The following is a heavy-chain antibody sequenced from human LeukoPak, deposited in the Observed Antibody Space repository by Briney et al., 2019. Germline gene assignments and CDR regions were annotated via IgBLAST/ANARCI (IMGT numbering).Heavy chain of an antibody. J-gene: IGHJ4*02. CDR1: GFTFSSYW. Sequence: TAGSLRFSCVASGFTFSSYWMTWVRQAPGKGLEWVANIKTDGSQIYYVDSVKGRFTISRDNAKNSLYLQMNSLRAEDTAVYYCARDLNWETYWGQGTLVSVSS. V-gene: IGHV3-7*01. D-gene: IGHD7-27*01. CDR2: IKTDGSQI. CDR3: ARDLNWETY.